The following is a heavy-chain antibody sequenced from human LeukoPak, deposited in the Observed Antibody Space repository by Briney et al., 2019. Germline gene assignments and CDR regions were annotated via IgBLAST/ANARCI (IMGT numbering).Heavy chain of an antibody. V-gene: IGHV1-2*02. J-gene: IGHJ4*02. CDR3: ARVGAHRNPLYYFDY. D-gene: IGHD3-16*01. Sequence: GASVKVSCKASGYTFTGYYMHWVRQAPGQGLEWMGWINPNSGGTNYAQKFQGRVTMTRDTSISTAYMELSRLRSDDTAVYYCARVGAHRNPLYYFDYWGQGTLVTVSS. CDR1: GYTFTGYY. CDR2: INPNSGGT.